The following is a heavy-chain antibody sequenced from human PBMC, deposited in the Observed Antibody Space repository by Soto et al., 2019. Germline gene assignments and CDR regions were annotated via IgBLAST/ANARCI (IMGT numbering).Heavy chain of an antibody. Sequence: GGSLRLSCAASGFTFSSYGMHWVRQAPGKGLEWVAVISYDGTNKYYADSVKGRFTISRDNSKNTLYLQMNSLRAEDTAVYYCAVDYFDSYCECGSSLYNYGMDVGGQGTRV. J-gene: IGHJ6*02. CDR2: ISYDGTNK. CDR3: AVDYFDSYCECGSSLYNYGMDV. CDR1: GFTFSSYG. V-gene: IGHV3-30*03. D-gene: IGHD3-22*01.